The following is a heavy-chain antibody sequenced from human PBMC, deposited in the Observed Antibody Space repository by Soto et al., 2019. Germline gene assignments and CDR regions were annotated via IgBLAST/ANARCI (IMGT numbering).Heavy chain of an antibody. Sequence: EVQLVESGGGLIQPGGSLRLSCAASGFTVSSNYMRWVSQAPGKGLEWVSGIYSGGSTYYAYSVKGRFTISRDNSKNTLSLQMNSLRAEDTAVYYCARDRVESGYPEYFQHWGQGPRVTVSS. J-gene: IGHJ1*01. D-gene: IGHD3-22*01. CDR2: IYSGGST. CDR3: ARDRVESGYPEYFQH. V-gene: IGHV3-53*01. CDR1: GFTVSSNY.